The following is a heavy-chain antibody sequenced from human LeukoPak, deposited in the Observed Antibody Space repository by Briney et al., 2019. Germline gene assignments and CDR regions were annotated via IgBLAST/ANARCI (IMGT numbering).Heavy chain of an antibody. V-gene: IGHV3-30*02. D-gene: IGHD4-17*01. J-gene: IGHJ4*02. CDR1: GFTVSNYG. Sequence: GGSLRLSCAASGFTVSNYGMQWVRQAPGKGLEWVAFIQYDGSNKYYTDSVKGRFTISRDNSKNTLYLQMNSLRAEDTAVYYCAKATTVTPFYNFDYWGQGTLVTVSS. CDR3: AKATTVTPFYNFDY. CDR2: IQYDGSNK.